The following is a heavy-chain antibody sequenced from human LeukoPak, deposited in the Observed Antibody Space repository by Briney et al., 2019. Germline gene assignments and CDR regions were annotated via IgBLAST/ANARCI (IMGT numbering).Heavy chain of an antibody. Sequence: QSGGSLRLSCTASGFTFGDYAMSWVRQAPGKGLEWVGFIRSKAYGGTTEYAASVKGRFTMSRDDSKSIAYLQMNSLKTEDTAVYYRTRFMVRGVIIYMDVWGKGTTVTVSS. J-gene: IGHJ6*03. V-gene: IGHV3-49*04. CDR3: TRFMVRGVIIYMDV. CDR2: IRSKAYGGTT. D-gene: IGHD3-10*01. CDR1: GFTFGDYA.